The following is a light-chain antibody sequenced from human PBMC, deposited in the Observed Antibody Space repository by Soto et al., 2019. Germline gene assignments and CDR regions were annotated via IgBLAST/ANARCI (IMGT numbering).Light chain of an antibody. CDR3: AAWDDSLNGREV. CDR2: SNN. Sequence: QPVLTQPPSASGTPGQRVTISCSGSSSNIGSNSVNWYQQLPGAAPKLLIYSNNQRPSGVPDRFSGSKSGTSASLANSGLQSEDEADYYCAAWDDSLNGREVFGTGTKLTVL. V-gene: IGLV1-44*01. CDR1: SSNIGSNS. J-gene: IGLJ1*01.